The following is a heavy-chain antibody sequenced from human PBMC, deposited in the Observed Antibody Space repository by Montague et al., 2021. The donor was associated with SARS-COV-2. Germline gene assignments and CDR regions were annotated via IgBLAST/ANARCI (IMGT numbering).Heavy chain of an antibody. CDR1: GGSVSSYY. CDR2: IYYSGNT. V-gene: IGHV4-59*02. D-gene: IGHD6-13*01. CDR3: ARGESYSTSWYYFFDY. J-gene: IGHJ4*02. Sequence: SETLSLTCTVSGGSVSSYYWSWIRQPPGKGLEWIGYIYYSGNTNYNPSLKSRVTISVDTPKNQVSLKLSSVTAADTAVYHCARGESYSTSWYYFFDYWGQGTLVTVSS.